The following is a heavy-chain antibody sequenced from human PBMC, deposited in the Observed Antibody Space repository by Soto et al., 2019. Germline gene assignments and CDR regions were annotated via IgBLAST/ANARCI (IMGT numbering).Heavy chain of an antibody. V-gene: IGHV3-43*01. J-gene: IGHJ4*02. CDR1: GFTFSSYG. Sequence: PGGSLRLSCAASGFTFSSYGMHWVRQAPGKGLEWVSLISWDGGSTYYADSVKGRFTISRDNSKNSLYLQMNSLRTEDTALYYCAKNFYDFWSGYHGPLDYWGQGTLVTVSS. CDR3: AKNFYDFWSGYHGPLDY. CDR2: ISWDGGST. D-gene: IGHD3-3*01.